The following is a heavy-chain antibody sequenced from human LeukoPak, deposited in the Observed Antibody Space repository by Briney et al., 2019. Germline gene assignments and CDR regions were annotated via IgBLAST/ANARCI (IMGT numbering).Heavy chain of an antibody. CDR3: ARGCSYDILSGYYSGGIYYFDY. CDR1: GGSISGYY. D-gene: IGHD3-9*01. J-gene: IGHJ4*02. Sequence: SETLSLTCTVSGGSISGYYWTWIRQPPGKGLDWIGYIYYSGTTNYNPSPKSRVTISVDTSMNQFSLKLSSVTAADRAVYYCARGCSYDILSGYYSGGIYYFDYWGQGTLVAVSS. V-gene: IGHV4-59*01. CDR2: IYYSGTT.